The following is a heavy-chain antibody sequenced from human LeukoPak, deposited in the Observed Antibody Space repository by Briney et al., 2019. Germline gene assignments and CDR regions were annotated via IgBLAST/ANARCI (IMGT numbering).Heavy chain of an antibody. V-gene: IGHV3-48*01. Sequence: GGSLRLSCAASGFTFSSYSMNWVRQAPGKVLEWVSYISSSSSTIYYADSVKGRFTISRDNAKNSLYLQMNSLRAEDTAVYYCAGAVATIDYWGQGTLVTVSS. CDR3: AGAVATIDY. D-gene: IGHD5-12*01. J-gene: IGHJ4*02. CDR2: ISSSSSTI. CDR1: GFTFSSYS.